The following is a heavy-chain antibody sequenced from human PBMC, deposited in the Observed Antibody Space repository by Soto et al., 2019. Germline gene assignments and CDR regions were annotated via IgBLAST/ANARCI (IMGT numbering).Heavy chain of an antibody. CDR1: GFSLSTSGVG. V-gene: IGHV2-5*02. J-gene: IGHJ4*02. Sequence: QITLKESGPTLVKPTQTLTLTCTFSGFSLSTSGVGVGWIRQPPGKALEWLALLYWDDDKRYSPSLKSRLTTTKHTSQNPVVLTMTNMDPVDTATYYCAHRQRTVYFDYWGQGTLVTVSS. CDR2: LYWDDDK. D-gene: IGHD4-17*01. CDR3: AHRQRTVYFDY.